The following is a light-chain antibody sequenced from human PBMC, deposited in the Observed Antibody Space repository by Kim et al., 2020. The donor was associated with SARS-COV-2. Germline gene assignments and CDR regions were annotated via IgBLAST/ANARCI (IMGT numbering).Light chain of an antibody. J-gene: IGKJ2*01. V-gene: IGKV3-20*01. Sequence: EIVLTQSPGTLSLSPGERATLSCRASQSVSSSYLAWYQQKPGQAPRLLIYSSPSRATGIPDRFSGSGSGTDFTLTISRLEPEDFAVYYCQQYGSSPSYTFGQGTKLEI. CDR2: SSP. CDR1: QSVSSSY. CDR3: QQYGSSPSYT.